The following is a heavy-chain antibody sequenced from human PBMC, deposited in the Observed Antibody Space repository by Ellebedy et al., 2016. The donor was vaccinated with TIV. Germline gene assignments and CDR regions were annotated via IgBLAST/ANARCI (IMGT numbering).Heavy chain of an antibody. CDR1: GGTFSSYA. Sequence: ASVKVSCXASGGTFSSYAMHWVRQAPGQRLEWMGWINAGNGNTKYSQKFQGRVTITRDTSASTAYMELSSLRSEDTAVYYCARDDCSSTSCYWVYWGQGTLVTVSS. D-gene: IGHD2-2*01. V-gene: IGHV1-3*01. CDR3: ARDDCSSTSCYWVY. CDR2: INAGNGNT. J-gene: IGHJ4*02.